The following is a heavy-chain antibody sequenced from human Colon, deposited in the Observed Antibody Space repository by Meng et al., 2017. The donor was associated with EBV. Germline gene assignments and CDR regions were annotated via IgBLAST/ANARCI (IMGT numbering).Heavy chain of an antibody. Sequence: HVRLQEPRPGLVEPSQTLSPTGPVTGGPMSSVNYYWSWIRQPPGKGLECIGYIHHSGSAYYNPSLKSRVSISVDTSKNQSSLNLNSMTAADTAVYYCASFDHIPRRNYFDYWGQGTLVTVSS. CDR2: IHHSGSA. J-gene: IGHJ4*02. D-gene: IGHD2-21*01. CDR1: GGPMSSVNYY. V-gene: IGHV4-30-4*01. CDR3: ASFDHIPRRNYFDY.